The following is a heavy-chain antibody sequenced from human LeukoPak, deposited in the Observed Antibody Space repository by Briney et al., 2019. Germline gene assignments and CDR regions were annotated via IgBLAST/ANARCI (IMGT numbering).Heavy chain of an antibody. V-gene: IGHV4-59*01. CDR3: ARGYSGYDAFDI. D-gene: IGHD5-12*01. CDR1: GGSISSYC. CDR2: IYYSGST. J-gene: IGHJ3*02. Sequence: SETLSLTCTVAGGSISSYCWSWIRQPPGKGLEWIGYIYYSGSTNYNPSLKSRVTISADTSKNQFSLKLSSVTAADTAVYYCARGYSGYDAFDIWGQGTMVTVSS.